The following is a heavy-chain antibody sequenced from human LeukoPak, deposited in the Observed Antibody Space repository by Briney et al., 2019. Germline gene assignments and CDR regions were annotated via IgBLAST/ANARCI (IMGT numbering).Heavy chain of an antibody. V-gene: IGHV4-61*02. CDR1: GGSISSGSYY. CDR2: IYTSGST. J-gene: IGHJ1*01. CDR3: AREGAADLS. D-gene: IGHD6-13*01. Sequence: SETLSLTCTVSGGSISSGSYYWSWIRQPAGKGLEWIGRIYTSGSTNYNPSLKSRVTISVDTSKNQFSLKLSSVTAADTAVYYCAREGAADLSWGQGTLVTVSS.